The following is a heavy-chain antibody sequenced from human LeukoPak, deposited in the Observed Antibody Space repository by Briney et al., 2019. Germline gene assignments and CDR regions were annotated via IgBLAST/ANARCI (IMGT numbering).Heavy chain of an antibody. J-gene: IGHJ4*02. D-gene: IGHD3-22*01. CDR2: IYYSGST. V-gene: IGHV4-59*12. CDR1: GGSISSYY. Sequence: SETLSLTCTVSGGSISSYYWSWIRQPPGKGLEWIGYIYYSGSTNYNPSLKSRVTISVDTSKNQFSLKLSSVTAADTAVYYCASGPYYYDSSGYLRYWGQGTLVTVSS. CDR3: ASGPYYYDSSGYLRY.